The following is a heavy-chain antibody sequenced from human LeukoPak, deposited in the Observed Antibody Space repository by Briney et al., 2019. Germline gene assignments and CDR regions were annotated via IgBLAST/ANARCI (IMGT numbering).Heavy chain of an antibody. Sequence: GGSLRLSCATSGFTFSHHSMNWVSQAPGKGLEWVAVISYDGSNKYYADSVKGRFTISRDNSKNTLYLHMNSLRAEDTAVYYCEKDRRYCSGGNCYYSDYWGQGTLVTVSS. CDR1: GFTFSHHS. D-gene: IGHD2-15*01. V-gene: IGHV3-30*18. J-gene: IGHJ4*02. CDR2: ISYDGSNK. CDR3: EKDRRYCSGGNCYYSDY.